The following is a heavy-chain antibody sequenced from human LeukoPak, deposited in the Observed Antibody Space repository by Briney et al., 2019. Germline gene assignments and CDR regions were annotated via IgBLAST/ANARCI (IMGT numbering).Heavy chain of an antibody. CDR1: GFNISTNY. V-gene: IGHV3-53*01. CDR2: ILSHYST. J-gene: IGHJ3*01. CDR3: ARDRGLGNGDDGFDV. Sequence: GGSLRLSCAASGFNISTNYMNWVRQAPGKGLEWVSVILSHYSTYYADSVNGRFTISRDNSRNMVYLQMNALRVDDTATYYCARDRGLGNGDDGFDVWGQGTMVTVSS. D-gene: IGHD2-21*02.